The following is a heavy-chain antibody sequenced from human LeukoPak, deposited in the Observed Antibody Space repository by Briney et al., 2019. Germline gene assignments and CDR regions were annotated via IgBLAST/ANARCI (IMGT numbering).Heavy chain of an antibody. CDR2: IYHSGST. Sequence: SQTLSLTCAVSGGSISSGGYSWSGIRQPPGKGLEWIGYIYHSGSTYYNPSLKSRVTISVDRSKNQFSLKLSSVTAADTAVYYCASAGYYYDSSGYYPNGMDVWGQGTTVTVSS. V-gene: IGHV4-30-2*01. D-gene: IGHD3-22*01. J-gene: IGHJ6*02. CDR1: GGSISSGGYS. CDR3: ASAGYYYDSSGYYPNGMDV.